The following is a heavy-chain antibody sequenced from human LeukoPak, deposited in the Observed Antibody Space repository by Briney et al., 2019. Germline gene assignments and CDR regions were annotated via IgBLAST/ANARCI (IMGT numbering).Heavy chain of an antibody. CDR1: GFTFSSYS. CDR2: ISGGGGET. D-gene: IGHD1-26*01. Sequence: GGSLRLSCAASGFTFSSYSMSWVRQAPGKGLEWVSVISGGGGETFYADSVKGRFTISRDNSKNTLYLQMNSLRVEDTAVYYCAKGRTLVGGSTRSYDYWGQGTLVTVSS. J-gene: IGHJ4*02. CDR3: AKGRTLVGGSTRSYDY. V-gene: IGHV3-23*01.